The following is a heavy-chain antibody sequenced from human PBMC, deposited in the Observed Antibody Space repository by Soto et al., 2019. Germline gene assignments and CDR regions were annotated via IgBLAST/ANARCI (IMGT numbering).Heavy chain of an antibody. D-gene: IGHD3-22*01. J-gene: IGHJ4*01. CDR2: ICYTGIT. V-gene: IGHV4-59*11. CDR1: GGSLSSHW. CDR3: ARGGYDFSGVNFDEGFDF. Sequence: SETLSLTCSVSGGSLSSHWWTWIRQPPGKGLQWVGHICYTGITKYNPSLQSRVSISVDTSKDHFSLTLNSVTAADTAVYYCARGGYDFSGVNFDEGFDFWGQGIPVTVSS.